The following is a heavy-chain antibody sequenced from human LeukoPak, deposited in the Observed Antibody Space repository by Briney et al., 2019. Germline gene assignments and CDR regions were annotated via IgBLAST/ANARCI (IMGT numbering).Heavy chain of an antibody. J-gene: IGHJ5*02. CDR2: IKEDGSEK. CDR1: GFTFSNYW. CDR3: ARDQQWLAS. D-gene: IGHD6-19*01. Sequence: GGSLRLSCAASGFTFSNYWMSWVRQAPGKGLEWVANIKEDGSEKYYVDSVKGRFTISRDNAKNTLYLQMNSLRAEDTAVYYCARDQQWLASWGRGTLVTVSS. V-gene: IGHV3-7*01.